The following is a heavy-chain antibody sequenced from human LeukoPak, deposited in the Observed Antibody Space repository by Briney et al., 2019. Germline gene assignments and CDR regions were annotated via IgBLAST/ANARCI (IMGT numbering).Heavy chain of an antibody. CDR2: INWNGGST. CDR3: AKSSPYCSSTSCYLDDY. V-gene: IGHV3-20*01. D-gene: IGHD2-2*01. J-gene: IGHJ4*02. Sequence: GGSLRLSCAASGFTFSSYWMSWVRQAPGKGLEWVSGINWNGGSTGYADSVKGRFTISRDNAKNSLYLQMNSLRAEDTALYHCAKSSPYCSSTSCYLDDYWGQGTLVTVSS. CDR1: GFTFSSYW.